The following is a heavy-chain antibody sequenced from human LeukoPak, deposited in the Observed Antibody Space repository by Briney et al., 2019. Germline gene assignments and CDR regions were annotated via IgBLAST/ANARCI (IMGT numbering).Heavy chain of an antibody. D-gene: IGHD6-19*01. Sequence: SETLSLTCTVSGYSISSGYYWGWIRQPPGKGLEWIGSIYHSGSTYYNPSLKSRVTISVDTSKNQFSLKLSSVTAADTAVYYCASVDSSGWYPFGYWGQGTLVTVSS. J-gene: IGHJ4*02. CDR2: IYHSGST. CDR1: GYSISSGYY. V-gene: IGHV4-38-2*02. CDR3: ASVDSSGWYPFGY.